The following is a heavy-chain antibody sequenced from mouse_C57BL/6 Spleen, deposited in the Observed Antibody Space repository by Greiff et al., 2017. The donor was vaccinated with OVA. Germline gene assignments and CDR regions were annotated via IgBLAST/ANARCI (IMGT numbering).Heavy chain of an antibody. CDR3: AREETTTPVVGDY. D-gene: IGHD1-1*01. J-gene: IGHJ4*01. Sequence: VQRVESGPELVKPGASVKISCKASGYAFSSSWMNWVKQRPGKGLEWIGRIYPGDGDTNYNGKFKGKATLTADKSSSTAYMQLSSLTSEDSAVYFCAREETTTPVVGDYWGQGTSVTVSS. CDR2: IYPGDGDT. CDR1: GYAFSSSW. V-gene: IGHV1-82*01.